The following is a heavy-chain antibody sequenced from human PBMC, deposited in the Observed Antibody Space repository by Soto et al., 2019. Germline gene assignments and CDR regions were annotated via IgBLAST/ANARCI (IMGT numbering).Heavy chain of an antibody. Sequence: QVQLVQSGAEVKKPGASVKVSCKASGYTFTSYGISWVRQAPGQGLEWMGWSSGYNGNTNYAQKFQGRVTMTTDTSTSTAYMELRSLRSADTAVYYCATAYCGGDCFNQGYSYYGMDVWGQGTTVTVSS. CDR2: SSGYNGNT. V-gene: IGHV1-18*01. J-gene: IGHJ6*02. D-gene: IGHD2-21*02. CDR1: GYTFTSYG. CDR3: ATAYCGGDCFNQGYSYYGMDV.